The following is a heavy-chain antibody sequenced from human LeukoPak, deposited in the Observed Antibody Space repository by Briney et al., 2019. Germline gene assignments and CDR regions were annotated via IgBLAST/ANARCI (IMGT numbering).Heavy chain of an antibody. D-gene: IGHD3-10*01. V-gene: IGHV3-21*01. Sequence: GGSLRLSCAASGFTFSSYAMNWVRQAPGKGLEWVSSISSSSSYIYYADSVKGRFTISRDNAKNSLYLQMNSLRAEDTAVYYCARDLRMVRGVYPFDIWGQGTMVTVSS. CDR1: GFTFSSYA. CDR2: ISSSSSYI. CDR3: ARDLRMVRGVYPFDI. J-gene: IGHJ3*02.